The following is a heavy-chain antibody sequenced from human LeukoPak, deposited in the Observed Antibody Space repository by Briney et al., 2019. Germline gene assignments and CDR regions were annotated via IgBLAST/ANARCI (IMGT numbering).Heavy chain of an antibody. D-gene: IGHD2-15*01. CDR1: GGSFSGYY. Sequence: SETLSLTCAVYGGSFSGYYWSWIRQPPGKGLEWIGEINHSGSTNYNPSLKSRVTISVDTSKNQFSLKLSSVTAADTAVYYCARLKWLRLGCSGGSCCSPSPYYYGMDVWGQGTTVTVSS. J-gene: IGHJ6*02. CDR2: INHSGST. CDR3: ARLKWLRLGCSGGSCCSPSPYYYGMDV. V-gene: IGHV4-34*01.